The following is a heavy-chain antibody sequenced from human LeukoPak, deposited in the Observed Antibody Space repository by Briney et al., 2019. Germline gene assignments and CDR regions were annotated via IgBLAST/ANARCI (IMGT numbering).Heavy chain of an antibody. V-gene: IGHV4-30-2*01. J-gene: IGHJ6*04. CDR2: IYHSGST. Sequence: TSQTLSLTCAVSGCSISSGGYSWSWIRQPPGKGLEWIGYIYHSGSTYYNPSLKSRVTISVDRSKNQFSLKLSFVTAADTAVYYCVRGGAVPAANPLHYYYYGMDVWGKGTTVTVSS. D-gene: IGHD2-2*01. CDR1: GCSISSGGYS. CDR3: VRGGAVPAANPLHYYYYGMDV.